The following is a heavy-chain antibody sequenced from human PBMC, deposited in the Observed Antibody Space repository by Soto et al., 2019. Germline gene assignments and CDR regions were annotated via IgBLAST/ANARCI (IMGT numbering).Heavy chain of an antibody. CDR1: GGSFSGYY. D-gene: IGHD3-10*01. V-gene: IGHV4-34*01. CDR3: SLARPSYYYGSGSYYNVCYFDY. Sequence: SETLSLTCAVYGGSFSGYYWSWIRQPPGKGLKWIGEINHSGSTNYNPSLKSRVTISVDTSKNQFSLKLSSVTAADTAVYYCSLARPSYYYGSGSYYNVCYFDYWGQGTLVTVSS. CDR2: INHSGST. J-gene: IGHJ4*02.